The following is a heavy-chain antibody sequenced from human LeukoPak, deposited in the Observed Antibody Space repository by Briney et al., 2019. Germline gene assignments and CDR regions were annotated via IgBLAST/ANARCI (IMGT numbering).Heavy chain of an antibody. J-gene: IGHJ4*02. CDR2: IWYDGSNK. D-gene: IGHD3-16*01. CDR3: ARDIWGYYFDY. Sequence: GGSLRLSCAASGFTFSSYSMNWVRQAPGKGLEWVAVIWYDGSNKYYADSVKGRFTISRDNSKNTLYLQMNSPRAEDTAVYYCARDIWGYYFDYWGQGTLVTVSS. V-gene: IGHV3-33*08. CDR1: GFTFSSYS.